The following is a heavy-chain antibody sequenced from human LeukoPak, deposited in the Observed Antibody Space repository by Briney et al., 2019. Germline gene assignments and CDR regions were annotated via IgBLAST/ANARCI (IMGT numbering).Heavy chain of an antibody. Sequence: GGSLRLSCAASGFTFSNAWMSWVRQAPRKGLEWVSSISGSTDSIYYADSVKGRFTISRDNSKNSLYLQMNSLRAEDTAVYFCVRGGPAGAFDYWGQGSLVTVSS. J-gene: IGHJ4*02. D-gene: IGHD2-2*01. V-gene: IGHV3-21*06. CDR2: ISGSTDSI. CDR3: VRGGPAGAFDY. CDR1: GFTFSNAW.